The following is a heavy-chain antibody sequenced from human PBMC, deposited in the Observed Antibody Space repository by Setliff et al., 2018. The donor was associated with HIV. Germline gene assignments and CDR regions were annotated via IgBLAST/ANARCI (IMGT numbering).Heavy chain of an antibody. Sequence: GGSLRLSCTASGFSLSSSAMHWVRQAPGKGLEWVAFIRSDGSDKYYASSVKGRFTISRDNSKNTLYLQMDSLRAEDTAVYYCAGPYFFTYWGQGTLVTVSS. CDR2: IRSDGSDK. D-gene: IGHD1-26*01. V-gene: IGHV3-30*02. CDR1: GFSLSSSA. J-gene: IGHJ4*02. CDR3: AGPYFFTY.